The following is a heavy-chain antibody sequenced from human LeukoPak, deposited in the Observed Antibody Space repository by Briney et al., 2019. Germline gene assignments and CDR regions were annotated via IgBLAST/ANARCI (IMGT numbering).Heavy chain of an antibody. Sequence: SETLSLTCIVSGGSISSYYWSWIRQPSGKGLEWIGYIYSSGSTNYNPSLKSRVTISIDTSKNQFSLKLSSVIAADTAVYYCARGAAVAGTGLSSQQYYHGMDVWGQGTTVTVSS. J-gene: IGHJ6*02. CDR3: ARGAAVAGTGLSSQQYYHGMDV. CDR2: IYSSGST. D-gene: IGHD6-19*01. V-gene: IGHV4-59*01. CDR1: GGSISSYY.